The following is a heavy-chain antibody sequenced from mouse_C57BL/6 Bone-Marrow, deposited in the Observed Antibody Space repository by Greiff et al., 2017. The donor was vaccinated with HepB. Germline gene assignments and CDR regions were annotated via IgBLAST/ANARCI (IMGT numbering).Heavy chain of an antibody. CDR2: ISSGGSYT. CDR1: GFTFSSYG. V-gene: IGHV5-6*02. Sequence: DVMLVESGGDLVKPGGSLKLSCAASGFTFSSYGMSWVRQTPDKRLEWVATISSGGSYTYYPDSVKGRFTISRDNAKNTLYLQMSSLKSEDTAMYYCARHFMVTTEFAYWGQGTLVTVSA. J-gene: IGHJ3*01. CDR3: ARHFMVTTEFAY. D-gene: IGHD2-2*01.